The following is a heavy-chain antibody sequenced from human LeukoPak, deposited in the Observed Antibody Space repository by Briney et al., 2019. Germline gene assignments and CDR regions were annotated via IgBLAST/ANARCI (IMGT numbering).Heavy chain of an antibody. J-gene: IGHJ3*02. CDR1: GYTVTSYY. V-gene: IGHV1-46*01. D-gene: IGHD2-15*01. CDR2: INPSGGST. Sequence: ASVKVSCKASGYTVTSYYMHWVRQAPGQGLEWMGIINPSGGSTTYAQKFQGRVTMTRDTSTRTVYMELSSLRSEDTAVYYCARTAVEYCSGGSCYSDAFDIWGQGTMVTVSS. CDR3: ARTAVEYCSGGSCYSDAFDI.